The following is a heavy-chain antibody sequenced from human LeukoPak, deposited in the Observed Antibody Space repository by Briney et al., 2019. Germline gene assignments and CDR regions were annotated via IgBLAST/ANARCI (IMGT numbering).Heavy chain of an antibody. J-gene: IGHJ4*02. D-gene: IGHD6-19*01. CDR2: INPNTGAT. V-gene: IGHV1-2*02. Sequence: ASVKVSCKASGYTLTGYYLHWVRQAPGQGLEWTGWINPNTGATHSAQKFQGRVTMTRDTSISTAYMDLTHLRSDDTAVYYCARDRVGSGWPRPYYFEVWGQGTLVTVSS. CDR1: GYTLTGYY. CDR3: ARDRVGSGWPRPYYFEV.